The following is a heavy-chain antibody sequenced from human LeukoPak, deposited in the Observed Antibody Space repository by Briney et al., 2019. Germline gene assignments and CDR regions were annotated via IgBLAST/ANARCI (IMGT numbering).Heavy chain of an antibody. V-gene: IGHV1-46*03. CDR3: ARNVGSGLDY. Sequence: ASVKVSCKASGYTFTTYYIHWVRQARGQGSEWMGFINPSGGSTSYAQKFQGRVTITRDTSTSTVYMDLSSLGSEDTAVYYCARNVGSGLDYWGQGTLVIVSS. D-gene: IGHD3-10*01. CDR2: INPSGGST. J-gene: IGHJ4*02. CDR1: GYTFTTYY.